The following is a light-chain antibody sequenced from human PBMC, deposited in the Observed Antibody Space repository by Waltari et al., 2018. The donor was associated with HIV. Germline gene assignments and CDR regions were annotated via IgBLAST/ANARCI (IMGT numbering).Light chain of an antibody. CDR3: QQYYNTLWT. V-gene: IGKV4-1*01. Sequence: DIVMTQSPDSLAVSLGERATINCKSSQSLLYSSNNKNFLAWYQQKPRQPPKLLIYWASIRESGVPDRFSASGSGTDFTLTINSLQAEDVAFYYCQQYYNTLWTFGQGTKVEIK. CDR1: QSLLYSSNNKNF. CDR2: WAS. J-gene: IGKJ1*01.